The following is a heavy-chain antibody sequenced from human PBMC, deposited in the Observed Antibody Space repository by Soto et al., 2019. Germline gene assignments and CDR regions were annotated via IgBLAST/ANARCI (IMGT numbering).Heavy chain of an antibody. Sequence: SVKVSCKASLGSFGSSAISWVRQAPAQGLEWMGEIIPVFDKANYAQNFQGRLTITADEPTGTVFMQLSSLRSEDTAVYFCARLRRDWGDAFDLWGLGTLVTV. J-gene: IGHJ3*01. D-gene: IGHD3-16*01. CDR2: IIPVFDKA. CDR3: ARLRRDWGDAFDL. V-gene: IGHV1-69*13. CDR1: LGSFGSSA.